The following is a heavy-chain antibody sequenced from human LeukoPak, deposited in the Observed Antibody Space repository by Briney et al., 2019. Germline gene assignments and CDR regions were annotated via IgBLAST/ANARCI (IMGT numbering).Heavy chain of an antibody. D-gene: IGHD6-13*01. CDR2: INHSGST. V-gene: IGHV4-34*01. CDR1: GVSISSYY. Sequence: SETLSLTCTISGVSISSYYWSWIRQPPGKGLEWIGEINHSGSTNYNPSLKSRVTISVDTSKNQFSLKLSSVTAADTAVYYCARAGYSSSWYGRNWFDPWGQGTLVTVSS. CDR3: ARAGYSSSWYGRNWFDP. J-gene: IGHJ5*02.